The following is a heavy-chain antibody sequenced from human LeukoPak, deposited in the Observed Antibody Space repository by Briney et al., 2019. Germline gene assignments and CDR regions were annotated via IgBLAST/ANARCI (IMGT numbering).Heavy chain of an antibody. J-gene: IGHJ4*02. CDR1: GFTFDAYA. D-gene: IGHD4-17*01. V-gene: IGHV3-9*01. Sequence: GRSLRLSCAAPGFTFDAYAMHWVRQAPGKGLEWVSSISWNSDSIGYADSVKGRFTISRDNAKNSLYLQMNSLRAEDTALYYCAKDKYRSDYGQIDYWGQGTLVTVSS. CDR2: ISWNSDSI. CDR3: AKDKYRSDYGQIDY.